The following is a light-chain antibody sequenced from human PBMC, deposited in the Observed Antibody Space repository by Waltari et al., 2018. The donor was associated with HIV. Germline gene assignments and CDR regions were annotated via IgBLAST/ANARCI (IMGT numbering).Light chain of an antibody. CDR3: CSYAGSSTVV. CDR1: SRDVGDYNY. V-gene: IGLV2-23*02. J-gene: IGLJ2*01. Sequence: QSALTQPASVSGSPGPSITISCTGTSRDVGDYNYVSCYQQHPGKAPKLMIYDVNKRPAGVSNRFSGSKSGNTASLTISGLQAEDEADYYCCSYAGSSTVVFGGGTKLTVL. CDR2: DVN.